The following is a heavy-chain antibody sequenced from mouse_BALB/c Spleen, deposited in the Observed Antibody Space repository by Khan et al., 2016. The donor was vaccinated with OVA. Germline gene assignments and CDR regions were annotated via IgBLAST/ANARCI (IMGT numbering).Heavy chain of an antibody. CDR2: ISRGDSN. J-gene: IGHJ3*01. CDR1: GFTFSNYA. CDR3: ARDYWFAY. Sequence: DVHLVESGGGLVKPGGSLKLSCAASGFTFSNYAMPWVRQSPEKRLEWVASISRGDSNYYPDSVKGRITIFRDNARNIPYLQMSSLRSEATAMYYYARDYWFAYWGQGTLVTVSA. V-gene: IGHV5-6-5*01.